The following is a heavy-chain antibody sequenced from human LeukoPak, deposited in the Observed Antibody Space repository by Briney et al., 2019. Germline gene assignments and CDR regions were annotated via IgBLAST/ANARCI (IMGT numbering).Heavy chain of an antibody. Sequence: GGSLRLSCAASGFTFSSYWMHWVRQAPGKGLVWVSRINSDGSTTSYADSVKGRFTISRDNAKNSLYLQMNSLRAEDTAVYYCARARVRLYCSSTSCFLTPFDYWGQGTLVTVSS. V-gene: IGHV3-74*01. D-gene: IGHD2-2*01. J-gene: IGHJ4*02. CDR2: INSDGSTT. CDR3: ARARVRLYCSSTSCFLTPFDY. CDR1: GFTFSSYW.